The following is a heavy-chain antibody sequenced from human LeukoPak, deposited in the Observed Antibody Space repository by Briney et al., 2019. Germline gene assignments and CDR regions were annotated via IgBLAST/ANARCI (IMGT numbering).Heavy chain of an antibody. CDR2: IHYSGST. Sequence: SETLSLTCTVSGGSINTYYWSWIRQPPGKGLEWIGYIHYSGSTNYNPSLKSRVTISVDTSKNQFSLKLSSVTAADTAVYYCARDAGDYGDPGFDPWGQGTLVTVSS. CDR1: GGSINTYY. CDR3: ARDAGDYGDPGFDP. D-gene: IGHD4-17*01. J-gene: IGHJ5*02. V-gene: IGHV4-59*01.